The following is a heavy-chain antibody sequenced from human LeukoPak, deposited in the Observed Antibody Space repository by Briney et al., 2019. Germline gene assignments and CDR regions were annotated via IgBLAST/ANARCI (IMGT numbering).Heavy chain of an antibody. CDR1: GYTFTTYY. J-gene: IGHJ4*02. CDR3: ARGYYYDSSAGPSEY. V-gene: IGHV1-46*04. Sequence: GATVKFSCKASGYTFTTYYMHWVRQAPGRGLEWMGIISPSSGITGYAQKLQDRVTMARDTSTSTVYMELSSLRFEDTAVYYCARGYYYDSSAGPSEYWGQGTLVTVSS. CDR2: ISPSSGIT. D-gene: IGHD3-22*01.